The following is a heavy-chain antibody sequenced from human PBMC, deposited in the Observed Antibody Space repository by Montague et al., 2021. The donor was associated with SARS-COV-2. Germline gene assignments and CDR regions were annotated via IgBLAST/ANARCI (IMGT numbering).Heavy chain of an antibody. CDR2: IYYSGST. Sequence: SETLSLTCTVSGGSISSYYWSWIRQPPGKGLEWIGYIYYSGSTNYNPSLKSRVTISVDTSKNQFSLKLSSVTAADTAVYYCARDGVDYYDSSGYSRAEWVHWFDPWGQGTLVTVSS. D-gene: IGHD3-22*01. CDR3: ARDGVDYYDSSGYSRAEWVHWFDP. CDR1: GGSISSYY. V-gene: IGHV4-59*01. J-gene: IGHJ5*02.